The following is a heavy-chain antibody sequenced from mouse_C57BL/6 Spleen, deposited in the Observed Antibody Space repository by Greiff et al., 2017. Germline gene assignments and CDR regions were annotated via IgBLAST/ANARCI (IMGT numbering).Heavy chain of an antibody. CDR1: GFSLTSYA. V-gene: IGHV2-9-1*01. CDR2: IWTGGGT. J-gene: IGHJ2*01. Sequence: VQLQESGPGLVAPSQSLSITCTVSGFSLTSYAISWVRQPPGKGLEWLGVIWTGGGTNYNSTLKSRLSISKDNSKSQVFLKMNSLQTDDTARYYCARNPPREGYYFDYWGQGTTLTVSS. CDR3: ARNPPREGYYFDY.